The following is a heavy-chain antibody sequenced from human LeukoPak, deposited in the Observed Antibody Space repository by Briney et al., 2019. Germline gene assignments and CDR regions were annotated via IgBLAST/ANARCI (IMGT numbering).Heavy chain of an antibody. CDR3: AREYYGSGYLDY. CDR2: IIPIFGTA. D-gene: IGHD3-10*01. Sequence: SVKVSCKAPGGTFSSYAISWVRQAPGQGLEWMGGIIPIFGTANYAQKFQGRVTITADESTSTAYMELSSLRSEDTAVYYCAREYYGSGYLDYWGQGTLVTVSS. CDR1: GGTFSSYA. V-gene: IGHV1-69*13. J-gene: IGHJ4*02.